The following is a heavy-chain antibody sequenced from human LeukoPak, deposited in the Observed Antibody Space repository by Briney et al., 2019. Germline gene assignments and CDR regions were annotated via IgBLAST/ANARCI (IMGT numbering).Heavy chain of an antibody. Sequence: GGSLRLSCAASGFTFSSYGMHWVRQAPGKGLEWVAFIRYDGSNKYYADSVKGRFTISRDNSKNTLYLQMNSLRAEDTAVYYCAKKEGSSWYTSLGYWGQGTLVTVSS. CDR1: GFTFSSYG. CDR3: AKKEGSSWYTSLGY. CDR2: IRYDGSNK. V-gene: IGHV3-30*02. J-gene: IGHJ4*02. D-gene: IGHD6-13*01.